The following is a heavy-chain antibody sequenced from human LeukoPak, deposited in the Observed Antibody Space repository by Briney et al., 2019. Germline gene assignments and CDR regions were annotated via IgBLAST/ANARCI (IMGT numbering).Heavy chain of an antibody. CDR2: IWYDGSNK. V-gene: IGHV3-33*01. CDR1: GFTFSSYG. Sequence: GRSLRLSCAASGFTFSSYGMHWVRQAPGKGLEWVAVIWYDGSNKYYADSVKGRFTISRDNSKNTLYLQMNSLRAEDTAVYYCARDPNSVALFDYWGQGTLVTVSP. CDR3: ARDPNSVALFDY. J-gene: IGHJ4*02. D-gene: IGHD6-19*01.